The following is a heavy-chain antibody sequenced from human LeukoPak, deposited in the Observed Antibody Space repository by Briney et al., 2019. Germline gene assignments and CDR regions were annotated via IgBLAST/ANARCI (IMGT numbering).Heavy chain of an antibody. V-gene: IGHV3-9*01. CDR1: GFTFDDYA. J-gene: IGHJ4*02. CDR2: ISWNSGSI. Sequence: GRSLRLSCAASGFTFDDYAMHWVRQAPGKGLEWVSGISWNSGSIGYADSVKGRFTISRDNAKNSLYLQMNSLRAEDTAVYYCARDYGGNSGTDYWGQGTLVTVSS. CDR3: ARDYGGNSGTDY. D-gene: IGHD4-17*01.